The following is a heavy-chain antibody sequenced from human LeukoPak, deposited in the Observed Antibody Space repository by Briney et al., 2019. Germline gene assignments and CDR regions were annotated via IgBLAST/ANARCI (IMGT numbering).Heavy chain of an antibody. D-gene: IGHD3-22*01. CDR3: AKDPTPYYDSSGNSDWFDP. J-gene: IGHJ5*02. Sequence: GGSLRLSCAASGFTFSSYAMSWVRQAPGKGLEWVSAISGSGGSTYYADSVKGRFTISRDNSKNTLYLQMNSLRAEDTAVYYCAKDPTPYYDSSGNSDWFDPWGQGTLVTVSS. V-gene: IGHV3-23*01. CDR2: ISGSGGST. CDR1: GFTFSSYA.